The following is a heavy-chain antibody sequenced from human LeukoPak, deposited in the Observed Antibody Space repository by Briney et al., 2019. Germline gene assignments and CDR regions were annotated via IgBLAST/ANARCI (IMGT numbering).Heavy chain of an antibody. CDR2: IWYDGSNK. J-gene: IGHJ4*02. D-gene: IGHD3-16*02. V-gene: IGHV3-33*06. CDR3: AKDRVRYDYVWGSYRVPLPDY. CDR1: GFTFSSYG. Sequence: GRSLRLSCAASGFTFSSYGMHWVRQAPGKGLEWVAVIWYDGSNKYYADSVKSRFTISRDNSKNTLYLQMNSLRAEDTAVYYCAKDRVRYDYVWGSYRVPLPDYWGQGTLVTVSS.